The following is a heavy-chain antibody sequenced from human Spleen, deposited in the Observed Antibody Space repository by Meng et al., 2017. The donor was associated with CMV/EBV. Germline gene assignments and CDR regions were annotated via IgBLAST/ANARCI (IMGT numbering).Heavy chain of an antibody. CDR2: ISHTGSSV. V-gene: IGHV3-11*04. CDR1: FSNPF. J-gene: IGHJ4*02. D-gene: IGHD2-2*01. Sequence: FSNPFMAWIRLAPGRGLDCISHISHTGSSVSYAASVKGRFTISRDNSKNTLYLQMNSLRAEDTAVYYCARTWGAGGYCSSTSCPAPHFWGQGTLVTVSS. CDR3: ARTWGAGGYCSSTSCPAPHF.